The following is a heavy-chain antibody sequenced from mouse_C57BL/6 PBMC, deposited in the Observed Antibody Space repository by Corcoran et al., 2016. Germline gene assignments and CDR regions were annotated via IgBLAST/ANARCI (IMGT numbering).Heavy chain of an antibody. Sequence: EVQLQQSGPELVKPGASVKISCKASGYTFTDYYMNWVKQSHGKSLEWIGDINPNNGGTSYNQKFKGKATLTVDKSSSTAYMELRSLTSEDSAVYYCARTTGHYYGSIDYWGQGTTLTVSS. D-gene: IGHD1-1*01. CDR3: ARTTGHYYGSIDY. CDR2: INPNNGGT. J-gene: IGHJ2*01. CDR1: GYTFTDYY. V-gene: IGHV1-26*01.